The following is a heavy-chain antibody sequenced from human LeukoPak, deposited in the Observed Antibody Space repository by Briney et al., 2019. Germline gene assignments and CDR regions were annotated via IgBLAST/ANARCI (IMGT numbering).Heavy chain of an antibody. Sequence: SETLSLTCTVSGYSISSGYYWGWIRQPPGKGLEWIGSIYHSGSTYYNPSLKSRVTISVDTSKNQFSLKLSSVTAADTAVYYCASRSTYFWSGKDGFDYWGQGTLVTVSS. V-gene: IGHV4-38-2*02. D-gene: IGHD3-3*01. J-gene: IGHJ4*02. CDR3: ASRSTYFWSGKDGFDY. CDR1: GYSISSGYY. CDR2: IYHSGST.